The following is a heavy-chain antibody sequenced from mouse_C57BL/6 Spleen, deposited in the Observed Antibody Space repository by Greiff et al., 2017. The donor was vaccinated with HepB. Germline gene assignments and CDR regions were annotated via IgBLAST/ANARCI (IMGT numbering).Heavy chain of an antibody. D-gene: IGHD4-1*01. J-gene: IGHJ3*01. CDR3: ARNWDVDY. CDR1: VFTFSDYG. Sequence: EVQRVESGGGLVKPGGSLKLSCAASVFTFSDYGMHWVRQAPEKGLEWVAYISSGSSTIYYADTVKGRFTISRDNAKNTLFLQMTSLRSEDTAMYYCARNWDVDYWGQGTLVTVSA. CDR2: ISSGSSTI. V-gene: IGHV5-17*01.